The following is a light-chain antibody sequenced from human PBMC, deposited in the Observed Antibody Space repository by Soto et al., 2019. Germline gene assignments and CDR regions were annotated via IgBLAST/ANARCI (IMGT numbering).Light chain of an antibody. CDR2: AAS. Sequence: DIQMTQSTSSLSASVGDRVTITCRASQSISSYLNWYQQKPGKAPKLLIYAASSFQSGVPSRFSGSGSGTDFTLSISSLQPEDFATYYCQQSYSTLFTFGPGTKVDIK. V-gene: IGKV1-39*01. CDR3: QQSYSTLFT. J-gene: IGKJ3*01. CDR1: QSISSY.